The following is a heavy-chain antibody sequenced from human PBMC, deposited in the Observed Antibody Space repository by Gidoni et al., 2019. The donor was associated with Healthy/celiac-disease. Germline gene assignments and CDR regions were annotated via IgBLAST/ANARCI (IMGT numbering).Heavy chain of an antibody. CDR1: GFTFSSYA. V-gene: IGHV3-23*01. J-gene: IGHJ3*02. CDR2: ISGSGGST. Sequence: EVQLLESGGGLVQPGGSLRLSCAASGFTFSSYAMSWVRQAPGKGLEGVSVISGSGGSTYYADSVKGRFTISRDNSKNTLYLEMNSLRAEDTAVYYCAKDLPSGDDAFDIWGQGTMVTVSS. CDR3: AKDLPSGDDAFDI. D-gene: IGHD3-10*01.